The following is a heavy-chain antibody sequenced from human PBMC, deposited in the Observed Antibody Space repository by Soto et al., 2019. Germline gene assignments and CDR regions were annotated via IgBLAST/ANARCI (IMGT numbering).Heavy chain of an antibody. CDR2: IIPILGIA. J-gene: IGHJ5*02. Sequence: QVQLVQSGAEVKKPGSSVNVSCKASGGTFSSYTISWVRQAPGQGLEWMGRIIPILGIANYAQKFQGRVTITADKSTSTAYMELSSLRSEDTAVYYCARLLSAGRDFDPWGQGTLVTVSS. CDR3: ARLLSAGRDFDP. CDR1: GGTFSSYT. V-gene: IGHV1-69*02. D-gene: IGHD3-10*01.